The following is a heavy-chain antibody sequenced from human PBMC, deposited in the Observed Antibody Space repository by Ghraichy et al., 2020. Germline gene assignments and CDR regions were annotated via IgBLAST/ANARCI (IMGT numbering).Heavy chain of an antibody. J-gene: IGHJ6*02. CDR2: IGSSGYYI. CDR1: GFTFSSYS. Sequence: GESLNISCAASGFTFSSYSMNWVRQAPGEGLEWISSIGSSGYYIYYADSVKGRFTISRDNAKNSLYLQMNSLRAEDTTVYYCARDKYYDSSGYYYYYYGMDVWGQGTTVTVSS. CDR3: ARDKYYDSSGYYYYYYGMDV. D-gene: IGHD3-22*01. V-gene: IGHV3-21*01.